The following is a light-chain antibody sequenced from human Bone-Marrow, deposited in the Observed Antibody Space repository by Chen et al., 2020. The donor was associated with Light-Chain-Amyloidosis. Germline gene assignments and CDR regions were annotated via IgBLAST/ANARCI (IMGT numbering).Light chain of an antibody. V-gene: IGKV1-39*01. J-gene: IGKJ5*01. CDR3: QQSYSTPIT. CDR2: AAS. Sequence: DIQMTQSPPSLSESVGDRVTITCRASQSISSYLNWYQQKPGKAPKLLIYAASSLQSGVPSRFSGSGSGTDFTLTISSLQPEDFATYYCQQSYSTPITFGQGTRLEIK. CDR1: QSISSY.